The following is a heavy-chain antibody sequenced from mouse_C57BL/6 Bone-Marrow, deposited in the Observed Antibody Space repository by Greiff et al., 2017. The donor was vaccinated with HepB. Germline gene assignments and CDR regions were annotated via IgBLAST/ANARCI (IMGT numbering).Heavy chain of an antibody. CDR1: GYAFSSYW. J-gene: IGHJ4*01. V-gene: IGHV1-80*01. D-gene: IGHD2-3*01. CDR3: ARQDDGYYYYAMDY. Sequence: VKLQESGAELVKPGASVKISCKASGYAFSSYWMNWVKQRPGKGLEWIGQIYPGDGDTNYNGKFKGKATLTADKSSSTAYMQLSSLTSEDSAVYFCARQDDGYYYYAMDYWGQGTSVTVSS. CDR2: IYPGDGDT.